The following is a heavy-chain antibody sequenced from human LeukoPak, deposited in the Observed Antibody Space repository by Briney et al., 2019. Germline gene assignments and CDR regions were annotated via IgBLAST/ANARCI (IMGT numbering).Heavy chain of an antibody. J-gene: IGHJ4*02. CDR2: IYYSGST. CDR1: GGSISSNSYY. CDR3: AREILYDSTGYYL. D-gene: IGHD3-22*01. V-gene: IGHV4-39*07. Sequence: SETLSLTCTVSGGSISSNSYYWGWIRQPPGKGLEWIGSIYYSGSTYYNPSLNIRVTISVGTSKNQFSLNLRSVTAADTAVYYCAREILYDSTGYYLWGQGTLVTVSS.